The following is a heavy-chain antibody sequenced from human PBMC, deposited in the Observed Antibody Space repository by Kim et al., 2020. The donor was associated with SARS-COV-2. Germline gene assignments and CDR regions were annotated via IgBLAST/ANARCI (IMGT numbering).Heavy chain of an antibody. V-gene: IGHV3-23*01. D-gene: IGHD6-19*01. J-gene: IGHJ6*02. CDR1: GFTFSSYA. Sequence: GGSLRLSCAASGFTFSSYAMSWVRQAPGKGLEWVSAISGSGGSTYYADSVKGRFTISRDNSKNTLYLQMNSLRAEDTAVYYCAKDQRGIAVAGLTYYYYGMDVWGQGTTVTVSS. CDR3: AKDQRGIAVAGLTYYYYGMDV. CDR2: ISGSGGST.